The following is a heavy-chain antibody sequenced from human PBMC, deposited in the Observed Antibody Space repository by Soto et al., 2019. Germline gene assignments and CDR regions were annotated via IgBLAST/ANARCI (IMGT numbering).Heavy chain of an antibody. CDR3: ARGGWDSSSQHYFDY. Sequence: QVQLQESGPGLVKPSETLSLTCTVSGGSISSYYWSWIRQPPGKGLEYIGYIYYSGSTNYNPSLKSRVTISVDTSKNQFSLRLSSVTAADTAVYYCARGGWDSSSQHYFDYWGQGTLVTVSS. J-gene: IGHJ4*02. CDR1: GGSISSYY. D-gene: IGHD6-6*01. CDR2: IYYSGST. V-gene: IGHV4-59*01.